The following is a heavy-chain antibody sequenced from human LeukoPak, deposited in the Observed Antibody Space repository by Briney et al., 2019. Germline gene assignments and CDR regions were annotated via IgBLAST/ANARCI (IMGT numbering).Heavy chain of an antibody. J-gene: IGHJ4*02. V-gene: IGHV4-34*01. D-gene: IGHD5-12*01. CDR1: GGSFSGYY. CDR2: INHSGST. Sequence: SETLSLTCAVYGGSFSGYYWSWIRQPPGKGLEWIGEINHSGSTNYNPSLKSRVTISVDTSKNQFSLKLSSVTAADMAVYYCARGRSRLRHYFDYWGQGTLVTVSS. CDR3: ARGRSRLRHYFDY.